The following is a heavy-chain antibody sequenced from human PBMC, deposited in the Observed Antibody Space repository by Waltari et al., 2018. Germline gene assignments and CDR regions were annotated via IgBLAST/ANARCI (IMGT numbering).Heavy chain of an antibody. J-gene: IGHJ5*02. CDR1: GYTFTSYD. D-gene: IGHD6-13*01. CDR2: KNPNRGQK. V-gene: IGHV1-8*01. Sequence: QVQLVQSGAEVKKPGASVKVSCKASGYTFTSYDINWVRQATGQGLEWMGWAHGRVLEWKGRKNPNRGQKCEGHKVQGRVTRTSNTSISKAYMELSSLRSEDTAVYDCARGGAGYSSDPWGQGTLVTVSS. CDR3: ARGGAGYSSDP.